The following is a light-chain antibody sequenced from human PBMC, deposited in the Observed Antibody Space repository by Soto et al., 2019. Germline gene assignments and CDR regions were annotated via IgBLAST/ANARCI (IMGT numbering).Light chain of an antibody. CDR3: HQYNTYSQT. V-gene: IGKV1-5*01. Sequence: DIQMTQSPPTLSASVGDRVTLTCRARQSISGCLAWYQQKPGKAPKLLIYDASTLERGVPSRFSGSGSGTEFTLTISSLQPEDFATYFCHQYNTYSQTFGQGTKVEI. J-gene: IGKJ1*01. CDR1: QSISGC. CDR2: DAS.